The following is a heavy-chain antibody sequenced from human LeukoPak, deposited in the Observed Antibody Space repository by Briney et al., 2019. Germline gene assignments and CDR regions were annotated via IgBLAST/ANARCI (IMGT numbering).Heavy chain of an antibody. V-gene: IGHV1-2*02. D-gene: IGHD1-1*01. J-gene: IGHJ4*02. CDR2: INPNSGGT. CDR1: GYTFTGYY. CDR3: ARALTFSRYTWNDGDY. Sequence: GASVKVSCKASGYTFTGYYMHWVRQAPGQGLEWMGWINPNSGGTNYAQKFQGRVTMTRDTSISTAYMELSRLRSDDTAVYYCARALTFSRYTWNDGDYWGQGTLVTVSS.